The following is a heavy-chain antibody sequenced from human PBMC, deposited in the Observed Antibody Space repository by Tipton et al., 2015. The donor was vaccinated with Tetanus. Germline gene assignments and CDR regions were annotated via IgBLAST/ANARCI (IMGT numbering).Heavy chain of an antibody. CDR2: ISGSGSGT. Sequence: SLRLSCAASGFIFSSYGIHWVRQAPGKGLEWVSAISGSGSGTYYADSVKGRFTVSRDNSKNTLYLQMNGLRADDTAVYYCAKVLEWYYYYYNGLDVWGQGTMVTVSS. V-gene: IGHV3-23*01. CDR3: AKVLEWYYYYYNGLDV. J-gene: IGHJ6*02. CDR1: GFIFSSYG. D-gene: IGHD3-3*01.